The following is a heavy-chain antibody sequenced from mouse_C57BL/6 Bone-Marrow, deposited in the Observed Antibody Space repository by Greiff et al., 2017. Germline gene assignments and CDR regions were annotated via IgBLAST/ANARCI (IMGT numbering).Heavy chain of an antibody. CDR1: GYTFPSYG. CDR3: ARRGYYGAAWFAY. CDR2: IYPRSGNT. V-gene: IGHV1-81*01. D-gene: IGHD1-1*01. J-gene: IGHJ3*01. Sequence: VKLMESGAELARPGASVKLSCKASGYTFPSYGISWVKQRTGQGLEWIGEIYPRSGNTYYNEKFKGKATLTADKSSSTEYMELRSLTSEDSAVYFCARRGYYGAAWFAYWGQGTLVTVSA.